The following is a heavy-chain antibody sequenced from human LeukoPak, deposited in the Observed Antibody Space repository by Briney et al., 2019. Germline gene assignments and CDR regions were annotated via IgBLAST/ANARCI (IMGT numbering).Heavy chain of an antibody. V-gene: IGHV3-64*01. J-gene: IGHJ5*02. CDR3: AREFLRSNRIAVGRGGPFDP. Sequence: GGSLRLSCAASGFTFSSYAMHWVRQAPGKGLEYVSAISSNGGSTYYANSVKGRFTISRDNSKNTLYLLMGSLRAEDMAVYYCAREFLRSNRIAVGRGGPFDPWGQGTLVTVSS. CDR1: GFTFSSYA. CDR2: ISSNGGST. D-gene: IGHD6-19*01.